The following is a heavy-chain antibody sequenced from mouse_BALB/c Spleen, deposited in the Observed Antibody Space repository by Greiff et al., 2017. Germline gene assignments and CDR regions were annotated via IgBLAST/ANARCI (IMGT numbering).Heavy chain of an antibody. J-gene: IGHJ4*01. CDR3: ANYYRYDGYAMDY. CDR2: IDPENGDT. D-gene: IGHD2-14*01. V-gene: IGHV14-4*02. Sequence: VHVKQSGAELVRSGASVKLSCTASGFNIKDYYMHWVKQRPEQGLEWIGWIDPENGDTEYAPKFQGKATMTADTSSNTAYLQLSSLTSEDTAVYYCANYYRYDGYAMDYWGQGTSVTVSS. CDR1: GFNIKDYY.